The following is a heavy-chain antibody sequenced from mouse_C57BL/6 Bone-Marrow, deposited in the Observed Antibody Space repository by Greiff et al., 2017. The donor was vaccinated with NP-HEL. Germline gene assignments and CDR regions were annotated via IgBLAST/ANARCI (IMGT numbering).Heavy chain of an antibody. CDR1: GYTFTSYG. V-gene: IGHV1-81*01. CDR2: IYPRSGNT. D-gene: IGHD2-10*02. CDR3: ARKVWLRYYFDY. Sequence: QVQLKESGAELARPGASVKLSCKASGYTFTSYGISWVKQRTGQGLEWIGEIYPRSGNTYYNEKFKGKATLTADKSSSTAYMELRSLTSEDSAVYFCARKVWLRYYFDYWGQGTTLTVSS. J-gene: IGHJ2*01.